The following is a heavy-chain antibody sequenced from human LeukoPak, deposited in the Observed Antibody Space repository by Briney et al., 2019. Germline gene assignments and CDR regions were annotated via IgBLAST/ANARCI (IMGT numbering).Heavy chain of an antibody. V-gene: IGHV4-4*07. CDR1: GGSISSYY. CDR2: IYTSGST. J-gene: IGHJ4*02. CDR3: ARFYYYDSSGYYLDY. Sequence: SETLSLTCTASGGSISSYYWSWLRQPAGKGLEWIGRIYTSGSTNYNPSLKSRVTMSVDTSKNQFSLKLSSVTAADTAVYYCARFYYYDSSGYYLDYWGQGTLVTVSS. D-gene: IGHD3-22*01.